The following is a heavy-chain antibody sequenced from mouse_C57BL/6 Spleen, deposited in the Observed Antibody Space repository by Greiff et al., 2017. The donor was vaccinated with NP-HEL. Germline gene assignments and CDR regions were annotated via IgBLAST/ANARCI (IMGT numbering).Heavy chain of an antibody. CDR3: ARRGVPSDWYFDV. CDR1: GYTFTSYW. Sequence: VQLQQPGTELVKPGASVKLSCKASGYTFTSYWMHWVKQRPGQGLQWIGNINPSNGGTNYNEKFKSKATLTVDKSSSTAYMQLSSLTSEDSAVYYCARRGVPSDWYFDVWGTGTTVTVSS. V-gene: IGHV1-53*01. D-gene: IGHD2-14*01. CDR2: INPSNGGT. J-gene: IGHJ1*03.